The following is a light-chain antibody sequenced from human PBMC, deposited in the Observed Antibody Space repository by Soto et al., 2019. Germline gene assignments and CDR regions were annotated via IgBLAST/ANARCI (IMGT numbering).Light chain of an antibody. J-gene: IGKJ1*01. V-gene: IGKV3-20*01. CDR3: QQYGSSRT. Sequence: EIVLTQSPGTLSLSPGERATLSCRASQSVSSSYLAWYQQKPGQAPRLLIYGASSRATGIPDRFSGSGSGIHFTLTISRLEPDDFAVYYCQQYGSSRTFGQGTKVEIK. CDR1: QSVSSSY. CDR2: GAS.